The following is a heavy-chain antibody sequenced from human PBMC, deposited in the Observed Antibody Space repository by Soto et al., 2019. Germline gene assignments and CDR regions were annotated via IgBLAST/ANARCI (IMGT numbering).Heavy chain of an antibody. J-gene: IGHJ4*02. V-gene: IGHV5-51*01. D-gene: IGHD1-26*01. CDR3: ARYSGSYWHYLDF. Sequence: PGESLKLSCKGSGYSFASHWVAWVRQMPEKGLEWIGTIYPGDSDTKYSPAFRGQVTISADTSVSTAYLQWRSLEATDSAIYYCARYSGSYWHYLDFWGQGTLVTVYS. CDR2: IYPGDSDT. CDR1: GYSFASHW.